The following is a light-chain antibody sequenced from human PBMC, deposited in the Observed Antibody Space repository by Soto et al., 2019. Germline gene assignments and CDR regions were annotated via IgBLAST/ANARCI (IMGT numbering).Light chain of an antibody. J-gene: IGLJ1*01. CDR1: SSDIGSYNR. Sequence: QSVLTQPPSVSGSPGQSVTISCTGISSDIGSYNRVSWYQQPPGTAPKLMIYEVNNRPSGVPDRFSGSTSGNTASLTISGLQAEDEADYYCVSYTTSASYVFGTGTKVTVL. V-gene: IGLV2-18*02. CDR2: EVN. CDR3: VSYTTSASYV.